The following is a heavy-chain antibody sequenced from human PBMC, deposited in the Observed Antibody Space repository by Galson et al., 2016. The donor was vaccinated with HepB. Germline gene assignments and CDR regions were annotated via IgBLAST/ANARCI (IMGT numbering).Heavy chain of an antibody. CDR2: INNDGSST. CDR1: GFTFNDYW. J-gene: IGHJ4*02. CDR3: TRVHREGIAAAGLQI. D-gene: IGHD6-13*01. V-gene: IGHV3-74*01. Sequence: SLRLSCAASGFTFNDYWMHWVRQAPGRGLDWVSRINNDGSSTTYADSVKGRFTISRDNAKNTLYLQMHSLRAEDTALYYCTRVHREGIAAAGLQIWGQGTLVTVSS.